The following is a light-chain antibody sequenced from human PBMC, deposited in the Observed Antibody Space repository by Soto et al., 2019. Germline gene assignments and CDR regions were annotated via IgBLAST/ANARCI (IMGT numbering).Light chain of an antibody. V-gene: IGLV1-51*02. Sequence: QSVLTQPPSVSAAPGQKVTISCSGSSSNIGNNYVSWYQQLPGTAPKLLIYENNKRPSGIPDRFSGSKSGTSATLGITGLQTGDEADYYCGTWDTSLSARGPHVFGTGTKVPVL. CDR1: SSNIGNNY. CDR2: ENN. J-gene: IGLJ1*01. CDR3: GTWDTSLSARGPHV.